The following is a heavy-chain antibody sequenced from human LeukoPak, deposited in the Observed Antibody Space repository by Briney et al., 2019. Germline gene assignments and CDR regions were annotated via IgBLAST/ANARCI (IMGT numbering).Heavy chain of an antibody. CDR1: GVSISSSSYY. CDR3: ARDQETQWAYAFDI. D-gene: IGHD1-26*01. V-gene: IGHV4-39*07. CDR2: IYYSGST. J-gene: IGHJ3*02. Sequence: SETLSLTCTVSGVSISSSSYYWGWLRQPPGKGLEWIGSIYYSGSTYYNPSLKSRVTISVDTSKNQFSLKLSSVTAADTAVYYCARDQETQWAYAFDIWGQGTMVTVSS.